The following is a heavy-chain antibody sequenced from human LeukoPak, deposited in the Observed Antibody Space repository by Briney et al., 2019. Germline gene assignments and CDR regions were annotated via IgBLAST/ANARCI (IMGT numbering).Heavy chain of an antibody. J-gene: IGHJ6*03. D-gene: IGHD1-26*01. CDR3: ARQRVGASGVYYYYYYIDV. V-gene: IGHV1-18*01. CDR1: GYTFTRYG. CDR2: ISTDNGKT. Sequence: GASVKVSCKASGYTFTRYGISWVRQAPGQGLEWMGWISTDNGKTHYAQKLQGRVTMTTDTSTSTAYMELRSLRSDDTAVYYCARQRVGASGVYYYYYYIDVWGKGTTVTVSS.